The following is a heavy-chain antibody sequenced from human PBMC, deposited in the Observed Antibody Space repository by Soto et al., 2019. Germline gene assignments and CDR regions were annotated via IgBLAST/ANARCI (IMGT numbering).Heavy chain of an antibody. V-gene: IGHV4-4*08. D-gene: IGHD6-6*01. CDR3: AGGAYSSSSGCFDY. CDR1: GGSISSYY. CDR2: IYCSGST. Sequence: PSETLSLTCTVSGGSISSYYWSWIRQPPGKGLEWIGCIYCSGSTNYNPSLKSRVTISVDTSKNQFSLKLSSVTAADTAVYYCAGGAYSSSSGCFDYWGQGTLVTVSS. J-gene: IGHJ4*02.